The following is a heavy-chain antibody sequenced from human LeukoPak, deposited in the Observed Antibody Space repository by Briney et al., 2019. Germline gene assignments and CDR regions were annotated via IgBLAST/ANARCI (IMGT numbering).Heavy chain of an antibody. D-gene: IGHD2-15*01. CDR3: ARVGCTGGSCLAYNYYAMDV. CDR1: GFTFNTYG. Sequence: GGSLRLSCAASGFTFNTYGMNWVRQAPGKGLEWVAIIWYDGCDKYYAESVKGRFTISRDNSKNTLYLQVNSLRAEDTAVYYCARVGCTGGSCLAYNYYAMDVWGQGTTVTVSS. V-gene: IGHV3-33*01. CDR2: IWYDGCDK. J-gene: IGHJ6*02.